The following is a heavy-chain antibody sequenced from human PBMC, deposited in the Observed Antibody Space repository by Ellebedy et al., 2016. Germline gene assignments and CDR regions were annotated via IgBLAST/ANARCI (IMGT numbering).Heavy chain of an antibody. V-gene: IGHV3-23*01. CDR1: GFTFSSSS. D-gene: IGHD1-1*01. Sequence: GESLKISXAASGFTFSSSSMSWVRQAPGKGLEWVSSITGGDGATYYADSVKGRFTISRDNSKNTLYLQMSSLRAEDTAVYYCARGTGNWIFHGLDVWGQGTTVAVS. CDR2: ITGGDGAT. J-gene: IGHJ6*02. CDR3: ARGTGNWIFHGLDV.